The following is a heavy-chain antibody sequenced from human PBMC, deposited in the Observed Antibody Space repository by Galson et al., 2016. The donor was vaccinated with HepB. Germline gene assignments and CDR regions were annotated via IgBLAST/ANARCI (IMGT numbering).Heavy chain of an antibody. CDR3: AREDWNYSYYGLDV. V-gene: IGHV4-30-4*08. CDR2: ISSSGST. D-gene: IGHD3/OR15-3a*01. J-gene: IGHJ6*02. CDR1: GASISSGGYY. Sequence: TLSLTCTVSGASISSGGYYWTWLRQHPGKGLEWIGYISSSGSTYYNPSLKSRVVTSVDTSKNQFSLKLSSVTAADTAVYYCAREDWNYSYYGLDVWGQGTTVTVSS.